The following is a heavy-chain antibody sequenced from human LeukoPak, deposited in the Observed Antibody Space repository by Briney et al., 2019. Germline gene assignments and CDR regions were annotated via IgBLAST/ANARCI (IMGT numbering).Heavy chain of an antibody. J-gene: IGHJ6*03. CDR2: ISAYNGNT. CDR1: GYTFTSYG. V-gene: IGHV1-18*01. Sequence: ASVKVSCKASGYTFTSYGISWVRQAPGQGLEWMGWISAYNGNTNYAQKLQGRVTMTTDTSTSTAYMELRSLRSDDTAVYYCARDHSGSYSPGHYYYMDVWGKGTTVTVSS. D-gene: IGHD1-26*01. CDR3: ARDHSGSYSPGHYYYMDV.